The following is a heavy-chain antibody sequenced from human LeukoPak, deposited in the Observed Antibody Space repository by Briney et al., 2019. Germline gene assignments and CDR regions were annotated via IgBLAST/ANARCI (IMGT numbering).Heavy chain of an antibody. CDR1: GGSISSGDYH. Sequence: PSETLSLTCTVSGGSISSGDYHWSWIRQPPGKGLEWIGHIYYSGSTYYNPSLKSRVTISVDTSKNQFSLKLSSVTAADTAVYYCAREYCSGGSCSGLGFDPWGQGTLVTVSS. J-gene: IGHJ5*02. V-gene: IGHV4-30-4*01. D-gene: IGHD2-15*01. CDR3: AREYCSGGSCSGLGFDP. CDR2: IYYSGST.